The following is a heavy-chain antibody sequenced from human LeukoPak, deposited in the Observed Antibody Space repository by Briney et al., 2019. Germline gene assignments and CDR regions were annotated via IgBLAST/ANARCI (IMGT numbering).Heavy chain of an antibody. V-gene: IGHV4-39*07. CDR3: ARGFVDIVATTDYDSSGNPLSGFDY. J-gene: IGHJ4*02. D-gene: IGHD5-12*01. Sequence: SETLSLTCTVSGGSISVNGYYWDWIRQPPGKGLEWIGNIYHSGSTNYNPSLKSRVTISVDTSKNQFSLKLSSVTAADTAVYYCARGFVDIVATTDYDSSGNPLSGFDYWGQGTLVTVSS. CDR2: IYHSGST. CDR1: GGSISVNGYY.